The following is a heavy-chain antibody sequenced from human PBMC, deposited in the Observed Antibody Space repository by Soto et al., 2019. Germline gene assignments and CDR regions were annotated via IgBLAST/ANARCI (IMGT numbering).Heavy chain of an antibody. Sequence: QVQLQESGPGLVKPSETLSLTCTVSGGSISSYYWSWIRQPPGKGLEWIGYIHYSGSTNYNPSLKSRVTISVDTSKNQFSLKLSSVTAADTAVYYCARAVIAAAGLYYYYCMDVWGQCTTVTVSS. CDR1: GGSISSYY. J-gene: IGHJ6*02. V-gene: IGHV4-59*01. CDR3: ARAVIAAAGLYYYYCMDV. CDR2: IHYSGST. D-gene: IGHD6-13*01.